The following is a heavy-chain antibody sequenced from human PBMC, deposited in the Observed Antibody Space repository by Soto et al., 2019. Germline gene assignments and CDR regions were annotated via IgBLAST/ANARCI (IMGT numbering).Heavy chain of an antibody. CDR3: AKDRFTYDQSYYYYYGMDV. D-gene: IGHD3-22*01. CDR2: ISYDGSNK. Sequence: PGGSLRLSCAASGFTFSSYGMHWVRQAPGKGLEWVAVISYDGSNKYYADSVKGRFTISRDNSKNTLYLQMNSLRAEDTAVYYCAKDRFTYDQSYYYYYGMDVWGQGTTVTVSS. V-gene: IGHV3-30*18. J-gene: IGHJ6*02. CDR1: GFTFSSYG.